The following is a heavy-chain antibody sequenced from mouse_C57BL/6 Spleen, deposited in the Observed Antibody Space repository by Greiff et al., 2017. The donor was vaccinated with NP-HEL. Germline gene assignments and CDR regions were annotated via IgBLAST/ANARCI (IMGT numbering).Heavy chain of an antibody. CDR1: GYTFTDYN. CDR2: INPNNGGT. Sequence: VQLQQSGPELVKPGASVKIPCKASGYTFTDYNMDWVKQSHGKSLEWIGDINPNNGGTIYNQKFKGKATLTVDKSSSTAYMELRSLTSEDTAVYYCVRGYYAMDYWGQGTSVTVSS. V-gene: IGHV1-18*01. CDR3: VRGYYAMDY. D-gene: IGHD3-1*01. J-gene: IGHJ4*01.